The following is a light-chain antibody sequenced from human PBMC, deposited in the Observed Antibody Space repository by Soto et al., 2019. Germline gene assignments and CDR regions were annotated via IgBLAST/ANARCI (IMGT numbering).Light chain of an antibody. V-gene: IGLV1-40*01. CDR2: ANT. CDR3: LSYDRSLSDLD. J-gene: IGLJ1*01. Sequence: QSVLTQPPSVSGAPGQRVTISCTGRSSNIGAGYDVHWYQHLAGTAPKLLIYANTHRPSVVPDRFSGAKSGTSASLAITGLLAVDDADYYRLSYDRSLSDLDFGSGTKLTVL. CDR1: SSNIGAGYD.